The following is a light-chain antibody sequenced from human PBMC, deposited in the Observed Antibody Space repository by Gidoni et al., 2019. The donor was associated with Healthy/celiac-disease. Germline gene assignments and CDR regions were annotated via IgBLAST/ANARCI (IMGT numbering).Light chain of an antibody. CDR2: LVS. J-gene: IGKJ3*01. Sequence: DIVMTQFPLSLPVTPGEPASISCRPSQSLLHSNGYNYVGWYLQKPGQSPQVLIYLVSNRASGVPDRFSGSGSGTDFTLKISKVEAEDVGVYYFMQALQTPRTFGPGTKVDIK. CDR1: QSLLHSNGYNY. V-gene: IGKV2-28*01. CDR3: MQALQTPRT.